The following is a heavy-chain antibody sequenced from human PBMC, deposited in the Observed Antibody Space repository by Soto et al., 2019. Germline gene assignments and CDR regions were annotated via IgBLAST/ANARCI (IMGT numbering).Heavy chain of an antibody. Sequence: SETLSLTCTVSGGTISSGGYYWSWIRQHPGKGLEWIGYIYYSGSTYYNPSLKSRVTISVDTSKNQFSLKLSSVTAADTAAYYCARGPVTYYDFWSGYPPPDYWGQGTLVTVSS. D-gene: IGHD3-3*01. CDR2: IYYSGST. CDR1: GGTISSGGYY. CDR3: ARGPVTYYDFWSGYPPPDY. J-gene: IGHJ4*02. V-gene: IGHV4-31*03.